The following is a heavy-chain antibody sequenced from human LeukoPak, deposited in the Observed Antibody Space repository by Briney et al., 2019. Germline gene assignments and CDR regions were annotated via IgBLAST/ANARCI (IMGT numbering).Heavy chain of an antibody. CDR1: GYSISSGYY. CDR3: ARWDSGEWFHDAFDI. V-gene: IGHV4-38-2*01. CDR2: IYHSGST. J-gene: IGHJ3*02. Sequence: PSETLSLTCGVSGYSISSGYYWGWIRQPPGKGLDWIGSIYHSGSTYYNPSLKSRVTISVDTSKNQFSLKLRSVTATDTALYYCARWDSGEWFHDAFDILGQGTRVTVSS. D-gene: IGHD3-3*01.